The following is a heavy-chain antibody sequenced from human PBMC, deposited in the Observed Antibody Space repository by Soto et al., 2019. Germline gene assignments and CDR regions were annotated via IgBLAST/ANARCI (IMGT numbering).Heavy chain of an antibody. D-gene: IGHD2-15*01. Sequence: EVELVESGGGLVQPGGSMRLSCAASRFTFSTYWMSWVRQAPGKGLEWVATIRQDGSEKHYVDSAKGRFTISRDNAENSLYLQMNSLRAADTAVYYCARGCGSSSCPYYLDVWGKGTTVTVSS. CDR3: ARGCGSSSCPYYLDV. CDR1: RFTFSTYW. V-gene: IGHV3-7*01. J-gene: IGHJ6*03. CDR2: IRQDGSEK.